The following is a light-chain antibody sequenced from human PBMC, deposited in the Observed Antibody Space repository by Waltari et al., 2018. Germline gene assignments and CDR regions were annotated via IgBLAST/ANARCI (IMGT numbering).Light chain of an antibody. CDR1: SSDVGGYKY. J-gene: IGLJ3*02. CDR3: CSYAGSYTWV. V-gene: IGLV2-11*01. CDR2: DVS. Sequence: QSALTQPRSVSGSPGQSVTISCTGTSSDVGGYKYVSWFQQHAGKAPRLMIYDVSERPSGVPERFSGSKSGNTASLPISGLQAEDEADYYCCSYAGSYTWVFGGGTKLTVL.